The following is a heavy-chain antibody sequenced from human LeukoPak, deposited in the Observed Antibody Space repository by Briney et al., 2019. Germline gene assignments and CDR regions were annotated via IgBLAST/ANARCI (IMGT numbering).Heavy chain of an antibody. J-gene: IGHJ4*02. CDR1: GFTFSNAW. Sequence: GGSLRLSCAASGFTFSNAWMSWVRQAPGKGLEWVSAISGSGGSTYYADSVKGRFTISRDNAKNSLYLQMNSLRAEDTAVYYCARVLLWFGELSDYWGQGTLVTVSS. CDR3: ARVLLWFGELSDY. CDR2: ISGSGGST. D-gene: IGHD3-10*01. V-gene: IGHV3-23*01.